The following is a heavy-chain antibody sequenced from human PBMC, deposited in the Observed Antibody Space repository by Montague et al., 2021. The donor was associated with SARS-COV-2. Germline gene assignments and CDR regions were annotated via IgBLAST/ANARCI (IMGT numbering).Heavy chain of an antibody. Sequence: TLSLTCTVSGGSISSGGYYWSWIRQHPGKRLEWIGYIYYSGSTYYNSSLKSRVTKSVDTSKNQFSLKLSAVAAADTAVYYCASGWPCGDYGRVDYWGQGTLVTVSS. D-gene: IGHD4-17*01. CDR2: IYYSGST. CDR3: ASGWPCGDYGRVDY. J-gene: IGHJ4*02. V-gene: IGHV4-31*03. CDR1: GGSISSGGYY.